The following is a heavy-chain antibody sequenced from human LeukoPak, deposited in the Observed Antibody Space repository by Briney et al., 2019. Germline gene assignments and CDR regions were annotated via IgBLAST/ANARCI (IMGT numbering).Heavy chain of an antibody. D-gene: IGHD5-18*01. V-gene: IGHV3-30-3*01. CDR2: ISYDGSNK. J-gene: IGHJ4*02. CDR3: ARGQAGYSYGYVGFDY. Sequence: GGSLRLSCAASGFTFSSYAMHWVRQAPGKGLEWVAVISYDGSNKYYADSVKGRFTISSDNYKNTLYLQMNSLRAEDTAVYYCARGQAGYSYGYVGFDYWGQGTLVTVSS. CDR1: GFTFSSYA.